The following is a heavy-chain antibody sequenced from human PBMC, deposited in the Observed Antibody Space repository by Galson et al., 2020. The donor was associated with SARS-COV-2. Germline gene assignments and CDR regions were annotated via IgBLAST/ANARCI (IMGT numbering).Heavy chain of an antibody. J-gene: IGHJ6*02. CDR2: ISYDGSNK. CDR1: GFTFSSYA. V-gene: IGHV3-30*04. Sequence: GESLKISCAASGFTFSSYAMHWVRQAPGKGLEWVAVISYDGSNKYYADSVKGRFTISRDNSKNTLYLQMNSLRAEDTAVYYCARDLSYYGMDVWGQGTTVTVSS. CDR3: ARDLSYYGMDV.